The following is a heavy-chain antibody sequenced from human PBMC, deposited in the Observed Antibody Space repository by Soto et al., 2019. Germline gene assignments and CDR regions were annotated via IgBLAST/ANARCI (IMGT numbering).Heavy chain of an antibody. D-gene: IGHD3-22*01. V-gene: IGHV1-69*01. Sequence: QVQLVQSVAEVKKPGSSVKVSCKASGDSFSSYAISWVRQAPGHGLEWMGRIIPIFGTPNYAQRVEGRVTITADESTSTANMELSTLRSDDTAVYYCATGGTSYETSALAYWGQGTLVTVSS. CDR2: IIPIFGTP. CDR3: ATGGTSYETSALAY. J-gene: IGHJ4*02. CDR1: GDSFSSYA.